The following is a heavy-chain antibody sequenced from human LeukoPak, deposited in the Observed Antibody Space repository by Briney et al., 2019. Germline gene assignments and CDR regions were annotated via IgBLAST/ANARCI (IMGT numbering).Heavy chain of an antibody. Sequence: GGSLRLSCAASGFTVSSDYMSWVRQAPGKGLEWVSAISGSGGSTYYADSVKGRFTISRDNSKNTLYLQMNSLRAEDTAVYYCAKERQQLVSGFDYWAREPWSPSPQ. V-gene: IGHV3-23*01. CDR3: AKERQQLVSGFDY. CDR2: ISGSGGST. D-gene: IGHD6-13*01. J-gene: IGHJ4*02. CDR1: GFTVSSDY.